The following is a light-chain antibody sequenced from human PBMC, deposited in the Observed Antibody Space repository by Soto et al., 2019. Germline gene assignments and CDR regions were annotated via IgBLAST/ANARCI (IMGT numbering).Light chain of an antibody. CDR1: QGISNY. Sequence: DIQLTQSPSFLSASVGDRVTITCRASQGISNYLAWYQQKPGKAPQLLIFAAFTLQSGVPSRFSGSGSGTEFTLTISSLQPEDFATYFCQQLHSYPRTFGQGTKLGIK. V-gene: IGKV1-9*01. J-gene: IGKJ2*01. CDR3: QQLHSYPRT. CDR2: AAF.